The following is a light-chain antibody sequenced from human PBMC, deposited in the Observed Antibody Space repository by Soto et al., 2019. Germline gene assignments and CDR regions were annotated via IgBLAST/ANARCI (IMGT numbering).Light chain of an antibody. Sequence: DIPMTQSPSTLSASVGDRVTITCRASQSISSWLAWYQQKPGKAPKLLIYKSSSLESGVPSRFSGSGSGTEFTLPISSLQPDDFATYYFQQYNSPWTFGQGTKVQIK. V-gene: IGKV1-5*03. J-gene: IGKJ1*01. CDR2: KSS. CDR1: QSISSW. CDR3: QQYNSPWT.